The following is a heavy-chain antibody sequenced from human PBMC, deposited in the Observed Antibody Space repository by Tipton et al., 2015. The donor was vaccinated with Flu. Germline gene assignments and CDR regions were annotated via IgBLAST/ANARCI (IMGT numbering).Heavy chain of an antibody. CDR2: IYTSGST. J-gene: IGHJ4*02. Sequence: TLSLTCTVSGGSISSGSYYWSWIRQPAGKGLEWIGRIYTSGSTNYNPSLKSRVTISVDTSKNQFSLKLSSVTAADTAVYYCARERALAGFRGFDYWGQGTLVTVSS. V-gene: IGHV4-61*02. CDR3: ARERALAGFRGFDY. CDR1: GGSISSGSYY. D-gene: IGHD6-19*01.